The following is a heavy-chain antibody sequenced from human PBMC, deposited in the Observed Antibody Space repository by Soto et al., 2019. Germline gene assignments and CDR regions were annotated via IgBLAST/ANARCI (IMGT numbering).Heavy chain of an antibody. D-gene: IGHD3-10*01. CDR1: GGSISSYY. V-gene: IGHV4-59*01. CDR2: IHHSGST. J-gene: IGHJ5*02. CDR3: ARDRGSYGSGSSYTWFDP. Sequence: SETLSLTCTVSGGSISSYYWSWIRQPPGKGLEWIGYIHHSGSTNYNPSLKSRVTISVDTSKNQFSLKLSSVTAADTAVYHCARDRGSYGSGSSYTWFDPWGQGTLVTVSS.